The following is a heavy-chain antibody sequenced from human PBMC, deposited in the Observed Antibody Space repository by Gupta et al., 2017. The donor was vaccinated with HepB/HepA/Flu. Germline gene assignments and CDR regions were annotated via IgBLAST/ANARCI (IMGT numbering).Heavy chain of an antibody. D-gene: IGHD1-1*01. V-gene: IGHV1-69*01. CDR1: GGCFRRYA. J-gene: IGHJ6*03. Sequence: VQLVQSGAEVKKPGCSVRVSCQASGGCFRRYAISWVRPAHGHGLEWMGGIIPIFGTANYAQKFQGRVTISADESTSTAYMELSSLRSEDTAVYYCAMPPPRTGTSPLKYYYYYMDVWGKGTTVTVS. CDR3: AMPPPRTGTSPLKYYYYYMDV. CDR2: IIPIFGTA.